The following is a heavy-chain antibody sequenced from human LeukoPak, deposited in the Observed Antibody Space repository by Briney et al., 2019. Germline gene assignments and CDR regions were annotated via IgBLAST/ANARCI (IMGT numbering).Heavy chain of an antibody. J-gene: IGHJ5*02. CDR2: IKSKTDGGTT. V-gene: IGHV3-15*01. D-gene: IGHD1-26*01. Sequence: GGSLRLSCAASGFTFSNAWMSWVRQAPGKGLEWVGRIKSKTDGGTTDYAAPVKGRFTFSRDDSKNTLYLQMNSLKTEDTAVYYCTRFWWEQGCWFDPWGQGTLVTVSS. CDR1: GFTFSNAW. CDR3: TRFWWEQGCWFDP.